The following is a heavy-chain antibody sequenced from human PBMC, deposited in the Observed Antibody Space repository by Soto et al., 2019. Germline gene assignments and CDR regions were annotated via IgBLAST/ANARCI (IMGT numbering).Heavy chain of an antibody. Sequence: GGSLRLSCAASGFTFSSYSMNWVRQAPGKGLEWVSSISSSSSYIYYADSVKGRFTISRDNAKNSLYLQMNSLRVEDTAVYYCARDQADSQAFDIWGQGTMVTVSS. J-gene: IGHJ3*02. CDR3: ARDQADSQAFDI. CDR2: ISSSSSYI. D-gene: IGHD2-21*01. CDR1: GFTFSSYS. V-gene: IGHV3-21*01.